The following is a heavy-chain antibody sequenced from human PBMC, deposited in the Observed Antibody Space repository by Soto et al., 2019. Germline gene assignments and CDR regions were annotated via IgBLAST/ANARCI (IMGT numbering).Heavy chain of an antibody. Sequence: TLSDAWIVCVGATERGACFWSWIRQPPGKGLEWIGSIFYTGSTYYSPSLKSRASMSMDTSKNLFSLRLRSLTAADTAVYFRARVYFNETGKTEIYTRAQH. V-gene: IGHV4-30-4*01. J-gene: IGHJ1*01. CDR1: VGATERGACF. CDR3: ARVYFNETGKTEIYTRAQH. D-gene: IGHD3-10*01. CDR2: IFYTGST.